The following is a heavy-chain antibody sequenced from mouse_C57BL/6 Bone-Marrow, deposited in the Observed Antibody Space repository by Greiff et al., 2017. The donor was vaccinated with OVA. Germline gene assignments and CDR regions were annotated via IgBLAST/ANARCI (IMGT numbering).Heavy chain of an antibody. Sequence: QVQLQQPGAELVMPGASVKLSCKASGYTFTSYWMHWVKQRPGQGLEWIGEIDPSDSYTNYNQKFKGQSTLTVDKSSSTAYMQLSRLTSEDSAVYYCAREDLFDRYFDVWGTGTTVTVSS. CDR3: AREDLFDRYFDV. J-gene: IGHJ1*03. CDR1: GYTFTSYW. V-gene: IGHV1-69*01. CDR2: IDPSDSYT.